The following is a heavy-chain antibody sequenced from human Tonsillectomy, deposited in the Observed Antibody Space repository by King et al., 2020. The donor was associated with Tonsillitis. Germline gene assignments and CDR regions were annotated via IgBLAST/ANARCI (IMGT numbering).Heavy chain of an antibody. CDR2: IYYSGST. D-gene: IGHD2-2*01. Sequence: VQLQESGPGLVKPSQTLSLTCTVSGGSISSGGYYWSWIRQHPGKGLEWIGYIYYSGSTYYNPSLKSRVTISVDTSKNQFSLKLSSVTAADTAVYYCARIPAEYYQLLSVTYAFDIWGQGTMVTVSS. CDR1: GGSISSGGYY. V-gene: IGHV4-31*03. J-gene: IGHJ3*02. CDR3: ARIPAEYYQLLSVTYAFDI.